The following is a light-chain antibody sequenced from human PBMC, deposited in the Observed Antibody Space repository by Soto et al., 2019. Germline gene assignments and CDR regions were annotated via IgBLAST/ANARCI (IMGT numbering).Light chain of an antibody. CDR3: QQYDDLFT. CDR1: QDISNF. Sequence: DIQMTQSPSSLSASVGDRVTITCHASQDISNFLNWYQQKPGKAPELLIYGSSNLETGVPSRFSGSGSGTDFTFTISSLQPEDFSTYYCQQYDDLFTFGPGTKVDIK. J-gene: IGKJ3*01. V-gene: IGKV1-33*01. CDR2: GSS.